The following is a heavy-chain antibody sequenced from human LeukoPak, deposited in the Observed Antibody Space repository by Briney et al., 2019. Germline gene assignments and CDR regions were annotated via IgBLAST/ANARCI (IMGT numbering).Heavy chain of an antibody. CDR3: ARGRGYYDFWSGYLKNWFDP. J-gene: IGHJ5*02. V-gene: IGHV4-38-2*02. Sequence: PSETLSLTCTVSGYSISSGYYWGWIRQPPGKGLEWIGSIYHSGSTYYNPSLKSRVTISVDTSKKEFSLKLSSVTAADTAVYYCARGRGYYDFWSGYLKNWFDPWGQGTLVTVSS. CDR1: GYSISSGYY. D-gene: IGHD3-3*01. CDR2: IYHSGST.